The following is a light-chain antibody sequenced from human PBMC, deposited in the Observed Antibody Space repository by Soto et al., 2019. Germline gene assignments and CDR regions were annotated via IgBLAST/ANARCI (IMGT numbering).Light chain of an antibody. CDR3: SSYTRSSTHVV. J-gene: IGLJ2*01. CDR2: EVS. CDR1: SSDVGGYNY. V-gene: IGLV2-14*01. Sequence: QSALTQPASVSGSPGQSITISCTGTSSDVGGYNYVPWYQQHPGKAPKLMIYEVSNRPSGVSNRFSGSKSGNTASLTISGLQAEDEADYYCSSYTRSSTHVVFGGGTQLTVL.